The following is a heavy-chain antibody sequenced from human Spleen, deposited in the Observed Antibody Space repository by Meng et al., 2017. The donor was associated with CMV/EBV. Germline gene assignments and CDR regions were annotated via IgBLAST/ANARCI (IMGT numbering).Heavy chain of an antibody. CDR3: ARDQYRVSSSLEYYYYYGMDV. CDR1: GFIFSSYW. CDR2: IDQDGSEI. D-gene: IGHD6-6*01. J-gene: IGHJ6*02. Sequence: GESLKISCAASGFIFSSYWMSWVRQAPGKGLEWVANIDQDGSEIYYVDSVKGRFTISRDNAKNSLYLQMNSLRAEDTAVYYCARDQYRVSSSLEYYYYYGMDVWGQGTTVTVSS. V-gene: IGHV3-7*01.